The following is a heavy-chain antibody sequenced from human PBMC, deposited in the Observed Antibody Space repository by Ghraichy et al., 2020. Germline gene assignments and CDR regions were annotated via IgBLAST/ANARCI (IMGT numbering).Heavy chain of an antibody. Sequence: ASVKVSCKASGYTFTSYGINWVRQAPGQGLEWMGWISAYNGDTNYAQKLQGRVTMTTDTSTSTAYMELRSLRSDDTAVYYCARGAYCSCTSCYPAGTFDIWGQGTMVTVSS. V-gene: IGHV1-18*01. CDR1: GYTFTSYG. CDR2: ISAYNGDT. J-gene: IGHJ3*02. CDR3: ARGAYCSCTSCYPAGTFDI. D-gene: IGHD2-2*01.